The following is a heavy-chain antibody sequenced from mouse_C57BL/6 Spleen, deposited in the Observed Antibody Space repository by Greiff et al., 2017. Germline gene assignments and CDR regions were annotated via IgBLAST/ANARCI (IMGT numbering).Heavy chain of an antibody. J-gene: IGHJ4*01. V-gene: IGHV5-4*01. Sequence: VMLVESGGGLVKPGGSLKLSCAASGFTFSSYAMSWVRQTPEKRLEWVATISDGGSYTYYPDNVKGRFTISRDNAKNNLYLQMSHLKSEDTAMYYCARDLGTMVTTGYYAMDYWGQGTSVTVSS. CDR2: ISDGGSYT. CDR1: GFTFSSYA. CDR3: ARDLGTMVTTGYYAMDY. D-gene: IGHD2-2*01.